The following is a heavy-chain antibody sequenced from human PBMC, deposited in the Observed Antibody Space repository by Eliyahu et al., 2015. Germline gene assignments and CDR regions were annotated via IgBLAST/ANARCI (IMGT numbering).Heavy chain of an antibody. CDR2: IYYSGST. CDR3: ARGIVVVPAATEWFDP. V-gene: IGHV4-59*01. D-gene: IGHD2-2*01. CDR1: GGSISSYY. J-gene: IGHJ5*02. Sequence: QVQLQESGPGLVKPSETLSLTCTVSGGSISSYYWSWIRQPPGKGLEWIGYIYYSGSTNYNPPLKSRVTISVDTSKNQFSLKLSSVTAADTAVYYCARGIVVVPAATEWFDPWGQGTLVTVSS.